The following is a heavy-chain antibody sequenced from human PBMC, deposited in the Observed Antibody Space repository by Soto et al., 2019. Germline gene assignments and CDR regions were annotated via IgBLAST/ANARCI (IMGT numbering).Heavy chain of an antibody. V-gene: IGHV5-10-1*01. CDR1: GYSFTSYW. CDR3: ARRDCSSTSCYPYYYYGMDV. D-gene: IGHD2-2*01. CDR2: IDPSDSYT. J-gene: IGHJ6*02. Sequence: GESLKISCKGSGYSFTSYWISWVRQMPGKGLEWMGRIDPSDSYTNYSPSFQGHVTISADKSISTAYLQWSSLKASDTAMYYCARRDCSSTSCYPYYYYGMDVWGQGTTVTVSS.